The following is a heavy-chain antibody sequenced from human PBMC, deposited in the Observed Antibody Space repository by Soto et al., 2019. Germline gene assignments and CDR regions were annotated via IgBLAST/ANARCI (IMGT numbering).Heavy chain of an antibody. Sequence: EVQLVESGGGLVQPGRSLRLSCAASGFTFDDYAMHWVRQAPGKGLEWVSGISWNSGSIGYADSVKGRFTISRDNANNSLYLQMNSLRAEDTALYYCAKHYWVVPWNDGMDVWGQGTTVTVSS. J-gene: IGHJ6*02. CDR2: ISWNSGSI. CDR3: AKHYWVVPWNDGMDV. V-gene: IGHV3-9*01. D-gene: IGHD1-1*01. CDR1: GFTFDDYA.